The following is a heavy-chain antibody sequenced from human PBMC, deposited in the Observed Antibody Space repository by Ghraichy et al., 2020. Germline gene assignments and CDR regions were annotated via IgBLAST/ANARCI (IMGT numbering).Heavy chain of an antibody. V-gene: IGHV4-4*07. CDR2: MHPSGTA. D-gene: IGHD1-14*01. J-gene: IGHJ4*02. CDR3: ARGPPPDLDY. CDR1: GGSISSYY. Sequence: SETLSLTCTVSGGSISSYYWSWIRQPAGKGLEWIGRMHPSGTANYNPSLKNRVTMSIDTSKNQFSLKLNSITAADTAVYYCARGPPPDLDYWGQGTLVTVSS.